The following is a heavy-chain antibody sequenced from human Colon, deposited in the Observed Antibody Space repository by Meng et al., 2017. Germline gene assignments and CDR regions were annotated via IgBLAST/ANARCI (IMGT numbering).Heavy chain of an antibody. CDR3: ASARAFGQYSSASTRWFDP. CDR2: MNPSSGNT. J-gene: IGHJ5*02. CDR1: GYTFTSYD. D-gene: IGHD6-19*01. V-gene: IGHV1-8*03. Sequence: ASVPVSCKASGYTFTSYDINWVRQAAGQGPEWMGWMNPSSGNTGCAQKFQGRVTITRNTSISTAYMELSSLRSEDTAVYDCASARAFGQYSSASTRWFDPWGQGTLVTVSS.